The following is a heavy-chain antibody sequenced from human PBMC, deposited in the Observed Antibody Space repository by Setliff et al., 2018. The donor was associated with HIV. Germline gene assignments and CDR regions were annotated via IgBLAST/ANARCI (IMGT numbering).Heavy chain of an antibody. CDR2: ISSSSKTI. CDR3: AREPHVRDDSDGYYYESLYYFDY. Sequence: PVGPLRLSCVTSGVAFRSHSMNWVRQAPGKGLEWVAYISSSSKTILYADSVRGRFTISRDNSQNSLYLQMSSLRVEDTAVYYCAREPHVRDDSDGYYYESLYYFDYRGQGTLVTVSS. V-gene: IGHV3-48*04. D-gene: IGHD3-22*01. J-gene: IGHJ4*01. CDR1: GVAFRSHS.